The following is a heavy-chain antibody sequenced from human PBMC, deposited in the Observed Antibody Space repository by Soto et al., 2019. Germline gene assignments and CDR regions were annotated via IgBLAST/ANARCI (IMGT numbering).Heavy chain of an antibody. CDR3: AKDGGKDRYFGNWFDP. V-gene: IGHV1-69*13. Sequence: SVKVSCKASGGTFSNYAITWVRQAPGQGLEWLGRIIPIFGSTNFAQKFQGRVTLTADESTTTVYMELSSLRSDDTAVYFCAKDGGKDRYFGNWFDPWGQGPLVTVSS. D-gene: IGHD3-9*01. J-gene: IGHJ5*02. CDR2: IIPIFGST. CDR1: GGTFSNYA.